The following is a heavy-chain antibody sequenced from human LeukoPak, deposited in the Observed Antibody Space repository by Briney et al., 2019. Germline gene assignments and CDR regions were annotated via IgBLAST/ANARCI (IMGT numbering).Heavy chain of an antibody. V-gene: IGHV3-11*01. CDR3: ARDPSSSWYPYYFDY. D-gene: IGHD6-13*01. J-gene: IGHJ4*02. Sequence: GGSLRLSCAASGFTFSDYYMSWIRQAPGKGLEWVSYISSSGSTKYYADSVKGRFTISRDNAKNSLYLQMNSLRAEDTAVYYCARDPSSSWYPYYFDYWGQGTLVTVSS. CDR1: GFTFSDYY. CDR2: ISSSGSTK.